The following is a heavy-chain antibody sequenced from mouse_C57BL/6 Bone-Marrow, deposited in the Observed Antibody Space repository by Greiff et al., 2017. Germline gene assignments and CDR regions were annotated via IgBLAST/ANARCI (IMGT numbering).Heavy chain of an antibody. CDR3: ARDTKLPYYYAMDY. CDR1: GFTFSSYA. D-gene: IGHD2-1*01. V-gene: IGHV5-4*01. Sequence: EVHLVESGGGLVKPGGSLKLSCAASGFTFSSYAMSWVRQTPEKRLEWVATISDGGSYTYYPDNVKGRFTISRDNAKNNLYLQMSHLKSEDTAMYYCARDTKLPYYYAMDYWGQGTSVTVSS. J-gene: IGHJ4*01. CDR2: ISDGGSYT.